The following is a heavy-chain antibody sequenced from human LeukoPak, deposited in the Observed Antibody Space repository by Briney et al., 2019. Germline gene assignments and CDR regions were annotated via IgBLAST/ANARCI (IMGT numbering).Heavy chain of an antibody. J-gene: IGHJ4*02. CDR2: ISGSGGNT. Sequence: GGSLTLSCAASGFTFRNAWMSWVSQAPGKGLEWVSSISGSGGNTYYADSVKGRFTISRDNSKNTLYMQVNSLRAEDTAVYCCAKLVTHFDYWGQRTLGPVSS. D-gene: IGHD4-23*01. V-gene: IGHV3-23*01. CDR1: GFTFRNAW. CDR3: AKLVTHFDY.